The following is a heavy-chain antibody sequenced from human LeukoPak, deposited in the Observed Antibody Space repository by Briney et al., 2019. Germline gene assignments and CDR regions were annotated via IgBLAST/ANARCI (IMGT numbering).Heavy chain of an antibody. D-gene: IGHD3-22*01. J-gene: IGHJ3*02. V-gene: IGHV3-7*02. CDR1: GFTFSSFW. Sequence: SGGSLRLSCAASGFTFSSFWMNWVRQAPGKGLEWVANIKQDGSEKYYVDSVKGRFTISRDNAKNSLYLQMNSLRAEDTAVYYCARLSSGDAFDIWGQGTMVTVSS. CDR3: ARLSSGDAFDI. CDR2: IKQDGSEK.